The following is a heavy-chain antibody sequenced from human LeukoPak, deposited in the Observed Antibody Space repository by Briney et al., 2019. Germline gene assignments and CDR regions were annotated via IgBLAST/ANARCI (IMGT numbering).Heavy chain of an antibody. J-gene: IGHJ4*02. Sequence: SETLSLTCTASGDSMRSYYWSWIRQPPGQGLEWIGYMSYIGITNYNPSLKSRVTISVDRSKNQVSLKLTSLTAADTAVYYCARTTDWGSPAYSDYWGQGTLVTVSS. V-gene: IGHV4-59*12. CDR1: GDSMRSYY. D-gene: IGHD7-27*01. CDR2: MSYIGIT. CDR3: ARTTDWGSPAYSDY.